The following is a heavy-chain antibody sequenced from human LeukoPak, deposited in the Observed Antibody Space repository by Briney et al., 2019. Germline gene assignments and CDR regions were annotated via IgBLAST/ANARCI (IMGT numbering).Heavy chain of an antibody. D-gene: IGHD3-10*01. CDR3: AKMDYYGSGSSN. V-gene: IGHV3-30-3*02. CDR2: ISYDGSNK. Sequence: GRSLRLSCAASGFTFSSYAMHWVRQAPGKGLEWVAVISYDGSNKYYADSVKGRFTISRDNSKNTLYLQMNSLRAEDTAVYYCAKMDYYGSGSSNWGQGTLVTVSS. CDR1: GFTFSSYA. J-gene: IGHJ4*02.